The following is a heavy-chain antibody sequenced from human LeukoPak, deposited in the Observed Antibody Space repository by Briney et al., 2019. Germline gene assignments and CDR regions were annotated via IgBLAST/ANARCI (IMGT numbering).Heavy chain of an antibody. V-gene: IGHV4-39*01. CDR3: ARQGSGDAFDI. CDR2: IYYSWST. Sequence: SETLSLTCTVSGGSISSSSYYWGWLRQPPGKGLEWIGSIYYSWSTYYNPSLKSRVTIYVGTSKNQFSMKLSSVTAADTAVYYCARQGSGDAFDIWGQGTMVTVSS. CDR1: GGSISSSSYY. D-gene: IGHD2-15*01. J-gene: IGHJ3*02.